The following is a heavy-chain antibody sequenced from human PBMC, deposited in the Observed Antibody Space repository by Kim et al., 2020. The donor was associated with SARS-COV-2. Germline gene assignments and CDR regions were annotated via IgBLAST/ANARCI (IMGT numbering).Heavy chain of an antibody. CDR2: INPSGGST. CDR1: GYTFTSYY. CDR3: ARGQGDSSGYYPRGVAFDI. Sequence: ASVKVSCKASGYTFTSYYMHWVRQAPGQGLEWMGIINPSGGSTSYAQKFQGRVTMTRDTSTSTVYMELSSLRSEDTAVYYCARGQGDSSGYYPRGVAFDIWGQGTMVTVSS. D-gene: IGHD3-22*01. V-gene: IGHV1-46*01. J-gene: IGHJ3*02.